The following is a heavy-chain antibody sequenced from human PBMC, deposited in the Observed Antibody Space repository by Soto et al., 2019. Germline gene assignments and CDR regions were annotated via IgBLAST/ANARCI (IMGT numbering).Heavy chain of an antibody. J-gene: IGHJ1*01. CDR2: IYYSGST. CDR1: GGSISSSSYY. V-gene: IGHV4-39*01. Sequence: ETLSLTCTVSGGSISSSSYYWGWIRQPPGKGLEWIGSIYYSGSTYYNPSLKSRVTISVDTSKNQFSLKRSSVTAADTAVYYCASPIFQHWGQGTLVTVSS. CDR3: ASPIFQH.